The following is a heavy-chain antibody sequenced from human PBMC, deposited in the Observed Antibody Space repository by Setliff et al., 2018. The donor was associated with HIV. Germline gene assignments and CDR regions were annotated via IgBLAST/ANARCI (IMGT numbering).Heavy chain of an antibody. CDR1: GGSISRYY. J-gene: IGHJ6*03. CDR2: IYYSGST. Sequence: SETLSLTCTVSGGSISRYYWSWIRQPPGKGLEWIGYIYYSGSTNYNPSLKSRVTISVDTSKNQFSLKLTSVTAADTAVYYCARGGRDYYYYYYMDVWGKGTTVTVSS. D-gene: IGHD6-25*01. V-gene: IGHV4-59*01. CDR3: ARGGRDYYYYYYMDV.